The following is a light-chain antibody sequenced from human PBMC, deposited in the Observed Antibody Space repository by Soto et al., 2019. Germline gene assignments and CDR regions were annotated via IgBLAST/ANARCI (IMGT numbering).Light chain of an antibody. CDR2: GAS. Sequence: EVVMTQSPATLSVSPGERATLSCRANQSIRSNLAWYQQKPGQAPMLLVYGASTRAAGIPARFSGSGSGTEFTLTISSLQSEDFAVYYCQQYDNWPPYTFGQGTKVEIK. J-gene: IGKJ2*01. CDR1: QSIRSN. V-gene: IGKV3-15*01. CDR3: QQYDNWPPYT.